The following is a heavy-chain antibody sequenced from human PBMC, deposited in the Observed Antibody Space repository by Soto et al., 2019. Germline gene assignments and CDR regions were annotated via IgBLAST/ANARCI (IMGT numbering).Heavy chain of an antibody. V-gene: IGHV3-9*01. D-gene: IGHD3-22*01. CDR1: GFTFNAFA. CDR3: AKGRVTYYYDAIAYSDCLAV. Sequence: EVQLVESGGGLVQPGRARSLSCAAAGFTFNAFAMTWVRQAPGKGLGWVSGISGNRGRIAYTNSVKGRFTISRDNAKNTRSQQMNILRPEDTALYYCAKGRVTYYYDAIAYSDCLAVWGQGTVVTVSS. J-gene: IGHJ3*01. CDR2: ISGNRGRI.